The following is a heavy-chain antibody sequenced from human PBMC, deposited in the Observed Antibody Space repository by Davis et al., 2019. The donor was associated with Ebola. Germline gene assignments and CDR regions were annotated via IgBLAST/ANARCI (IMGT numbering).Heavy chain of an antibody. Sequence: AASVKVSCKASGYSFTDDGISWVRQAPGQGLEWMGGIIPIFGTANYAQKFQGRVTITADKSTSTAYMELSSLRSEDTAVYYCARDHTYSSSWYYWFDPWGQGTLVTVSS. CDR1: GYSFTDDG. CDR3: ARDHTYSSSWYYWFDP. J-gene: IGHJ5*02. D-gene: IGHD6-13*01. V-gene: IGHV1-69*06. CDR2: IIPIFGTA.